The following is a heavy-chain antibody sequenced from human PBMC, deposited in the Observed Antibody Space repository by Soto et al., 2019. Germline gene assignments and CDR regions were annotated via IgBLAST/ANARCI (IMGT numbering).Heavy chain of an antibody. J-gene: IGHJ6*02. V-gene: IGHV1-69*12. CDR1: GGTFGSYA. Sequence: QVQLVQSGAEVKKPGSSVKVSCKASGGTFGSYAISWVRQAPGQGLEWMGGIIPIFGTANYAQKFQGRVTITADESTSTDYMELSSLRSEDTAVYYCASAPSRYYYYGMDVWGQGTTVTVSS. CDR2: IIPIFGTA. D-gene: IGHD7-27*01. CDR3: ASAPSRYYYYGMDV.